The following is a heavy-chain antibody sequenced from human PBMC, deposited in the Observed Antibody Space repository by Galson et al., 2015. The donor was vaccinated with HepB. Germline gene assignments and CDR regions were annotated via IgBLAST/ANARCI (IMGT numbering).Heavy chain of an antibody. J-gene: IGHJ4*02. CDR1: GGTFSSYA. Sequence: SVKVSCKASGGTFSSYAISWVRQAPGQGLEWMGGIIPIFGTANYAQKFQGRVTITADESTSTAYMELSSLRSEDTAVYYCARVVGMATITAPRGYFDYWGQGTLVTVSS. D-gene: IGHD5-24*01. V-gene: IGHV1-69*13. CDR3: ARVVGMATITAPRGYFDY. CDR2: IIPIFGTA.